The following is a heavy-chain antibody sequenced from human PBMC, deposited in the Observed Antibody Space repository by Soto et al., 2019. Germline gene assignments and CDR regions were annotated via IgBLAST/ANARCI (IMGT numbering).Heavy chain of an antibody. CDR2: TYYKSKWYY. D-gene: IGHD1-1*01. CDR3: ARGSWDDVSGHYYMDV. CDR1: GESVSSNRAG. V-gene: IGHV6-1*01. Sequence: QVQLQQSSPGLVKTSQALSLTCDISGESVSSNRAGWNWIRPTPSRCLEWLGRTYYKSKWYYTYAASVKSRITVSPITSKNQFSLQLTSVTPEDTAVYYCARGSWDDVSGHYYMDVWDKGTTVTVSS. J-gene: IGHJ6*03.